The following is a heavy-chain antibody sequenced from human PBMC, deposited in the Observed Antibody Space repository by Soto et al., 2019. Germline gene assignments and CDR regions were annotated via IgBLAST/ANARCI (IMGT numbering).Heavy chain of an antibody. CDR3: ARARAAAGTNYYYGMDV. Sequence: GGSLRLSCAASGFTFSSYDMHWVRQATGKGLEWVSAIGTAGDTYYPGSVKGRFTISRENAKNSLYLQMNSLRAEDTAVYYWARARAAAGTNYYYGMDVWGQGTTVTVSS. CDR1: GFTFSSYD. V-gene: IGHV3-13*01. CDR2: IGTAGDT. D-gene: IGHD6-13*01. J-gene: IGHJ6*02.